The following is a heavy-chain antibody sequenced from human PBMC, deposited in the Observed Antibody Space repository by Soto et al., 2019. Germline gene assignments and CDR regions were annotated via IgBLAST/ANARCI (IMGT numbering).Heavy chain of an antibody. CDR2: ISASAGST. CDR1: GFTFSSYS. CDR3: AKGHSSGWYFFDY. D-gene: IGHD6-19*01. V-gene: IGHV3-23*01. Sequence: GGSLRLSCAASGFTFSSYSMNWVRQAPGKGLEWVSGISASAGSTYYADSVKGRFTIPRDNSKNTLYLQMNSLRAEDTAVYYCAKGHSSGWYFFDYWGQGTPVTVSS. J-gene: IGHJ4*02.